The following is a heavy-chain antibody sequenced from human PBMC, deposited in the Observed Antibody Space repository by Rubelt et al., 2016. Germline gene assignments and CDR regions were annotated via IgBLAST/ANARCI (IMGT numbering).Heavy chain of an antibody. CDR1: GYTFTSYY. J-gene: IGHJ5*02. CDR3: ARSPRYDFEDNWFDP. D-gene: IGHD3-3*01. Sequence: QVQLVQSGAEVKKPGASVKVSCKASGYTFTSYYMHWVRQAPGQGLEWMAIINPSGGSTSYAQKFQGRVTMTRDTSTSTVYMELSSLRSEDTAVYYCARSPRYDFEDNWFDPWGQGTLVTVSS. CDR2: INPSGGST. V-gene: IGHV1-46*01.